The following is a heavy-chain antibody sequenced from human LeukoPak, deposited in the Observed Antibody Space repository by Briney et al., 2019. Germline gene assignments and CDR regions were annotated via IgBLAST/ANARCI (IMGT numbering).Heavy chain of an antibody. J-gene: IGHJ4*02. CDR2: ISSSGSTI. Sequence: GGSLRLSCAASGFTFSSYEMNWVRQAPGKGPEWVSYISSSGSTIYYADSVKGRFTISRDNAKNSPYLQMNSLRAEDTAVYYCARGGRYCSGGSCYVDYWGQGTLVTVSS. CDR1: GFTFSSYE. CDR3: ARGGRYCSGGSCYVDY. V-gene: IGHV3-48*03. D-gene: IGHD2-15*01.